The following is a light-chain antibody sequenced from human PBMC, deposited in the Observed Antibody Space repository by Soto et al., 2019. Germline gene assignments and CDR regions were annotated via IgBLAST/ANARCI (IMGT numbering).Light chain of an antibody. CDR2: DAS. Sequence: IVLTPSPVTLSLSPGARAPLSCRASQSVSSSYLAWYQQKPGQAPRLLIYDASNRATGIPARFSGSGSGTDFTLTISSLEPEDFAVYYCQQRSNWPLTFGQGTRLEIK. CDR3: QQRSNWPLT. J-gene: IGKJ5*01. V-gene: IGKV3-11*01. CDR1: QSVSSSY.